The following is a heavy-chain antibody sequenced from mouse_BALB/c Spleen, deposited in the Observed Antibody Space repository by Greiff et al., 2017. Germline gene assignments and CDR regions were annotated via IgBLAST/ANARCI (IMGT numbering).Heavy chain of an antibody. CDR1: GFNIKDYY. D-gene: IGHD1-1*02. CDR3: NAKRLWLNYYAMDY. J-gene: IGHJ4*01. Sequence: VQLQQSGAELVRSGASVKLSCTASGFNIKDYYMHWVKQRPEQGLEWIGWIDPENGDTEYAPKFQGKATMTADTSSNTAYLQLSSLTSEDTAVYYFNAKRLWLNYYAMDYWGQGTSVTVSS. V-gene: IGHV14-4*02. CDR2: IDPENGDT.